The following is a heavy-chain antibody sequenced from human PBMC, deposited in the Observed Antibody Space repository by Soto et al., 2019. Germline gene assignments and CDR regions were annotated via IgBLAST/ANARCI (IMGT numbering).Heavy chain of an antibody. V-gene: IGHV4-39*01. CDR1: GGSISSSSYY. CDR3: ARHQSHSSSYVDP. Sequence: SETLSLTYTVSGGSISSSSYYWGWIRQPPGKGLEWIGSIYYSGSTYYNPSLKSRVTISVDTSKNQFSLKLSSVTAADTAVYYCARHQSHSSSYVDPWAQGTLVTVS. D-gene: IGHD6-13*01. J-gene: IGHJ5*02. CDR2: IYYSGST.